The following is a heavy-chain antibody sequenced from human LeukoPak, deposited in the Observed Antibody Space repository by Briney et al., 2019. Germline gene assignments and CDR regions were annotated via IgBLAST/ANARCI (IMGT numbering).Heavy chain of an antibody. D-gene: IGHD4-17*01. Sequence: KASETLSLTCAVYGGSFSGYYWSWIRQPPGKGLEWIGEINHSGSTNYNPSLKSRVTISVDTSKNQFSLKLSSVTAADTAVYYCASLDYGGNSQYFQHWGQGTLVTVSS. CDR1: GGSFSGYY. V-gene: IGHV4-34*01. J-gene: IGHJ1*01. CDR3: ASLDYGGNSQYFQH. CDR2: INHSGST.